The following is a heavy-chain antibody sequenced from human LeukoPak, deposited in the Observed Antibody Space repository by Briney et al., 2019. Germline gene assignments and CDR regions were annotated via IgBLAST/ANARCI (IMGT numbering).Heavy chain of an antibody. J-gene: IGHJ4*02. Sequence: GGSLRLSCAASGFTFSSYEMNWVRQAPGKGLEWVSAISGSGGSTYYADSVKGRLTISRDNSKNTLYLQMNSLRAEDAAVYYCAKLDSSGYSPFDYWGQGTLVTVSS. CDR3: AKLDSSGYSPFDY. CDR1: GFTFSSYE. CDR2: ISGSGGST. D-gene: IGHD3-22*01. V-gene: IGHV3-23*01.